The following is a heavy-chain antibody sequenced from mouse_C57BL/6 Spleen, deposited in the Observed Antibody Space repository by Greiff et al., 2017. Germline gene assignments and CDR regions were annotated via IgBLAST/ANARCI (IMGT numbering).Heavy chain of an antibody. CDR3: ARHEEERAYDDYSLDY. CDR1: GFTFTEYT. D-gene: IGHD2-3*01. J-gene: IGHJ2*01. CDR2: FYPGSGSI. V-gene: IGHV1-62-2*01. Sequence: VQGVESGAGLVKPGASVKLSCKASGFTFTEYTIHWVKQRPGKGLEWLGWFYPGSGSIKYNEQFKDKATFTADTSSSTVYMELSRMTSEDSAVYVCARHEEERAYDDYSLDYWGQGTTVTVSS.